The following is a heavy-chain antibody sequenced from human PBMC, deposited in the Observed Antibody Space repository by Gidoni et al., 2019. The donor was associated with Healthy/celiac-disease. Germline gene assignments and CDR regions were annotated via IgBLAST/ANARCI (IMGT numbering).Heavy chain of an antibody. J-gene: IGHJ4*02. V-gene: IGHV6-1*01. D-gene: IGHD6-19*01. CDR1: GDSVSSNSAA. CDR2: TYYRSKWYN. CDR3: ARGRRGSGWYEDY. Sequence: QVQLQQSGPGLVKPSQTLSLTCAISGDSVSSNSAAWNWIRQSQSRGLEWLGSTYYRSKWYNDYAVSVKSRITINPDTSKNHFTLQLNSLTTEDTAVYYCARGRRGSGWYEDYWGQGTLVTVSS.